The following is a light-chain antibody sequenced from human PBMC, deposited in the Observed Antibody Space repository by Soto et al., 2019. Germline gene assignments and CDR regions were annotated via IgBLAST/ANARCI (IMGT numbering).Light chain of an antibody. CDR2: VAS. Sequence: IHMTYSXSSLSAAVTDXXXXXXXASQSISNYLNWFQQKXGKGPKLLIMVASXLPSGVASRFSGSGSGTDFTLNISSLQPEDFATYYCQQSYSNTQTFGQGTKVDIK. J-gene: IGKJ1*01. CDR3: QQSYSNTQT. V-gene: IGKV1-39*01. CDR1: QSISNY.